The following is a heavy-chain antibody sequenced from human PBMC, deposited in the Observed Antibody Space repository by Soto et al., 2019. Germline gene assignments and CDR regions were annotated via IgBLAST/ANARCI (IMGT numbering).Heavy chain of an antibody. CDR2: INSDGSST. Sequence: GGSLRLSCAASGFTFSTYWMHWVRQAPGKGLGWVSRINSDGSSTSYADSVKGRFTISRDNAKNTLYLQMNSLRAEDTAVYYCASLYSSSWYPGFEPWGQGTLVTISS. J-gene: IGHJ5*02. CDR1: GFTFSTYW. D-gene: IGHD6-13*01. CDR3: ASLYSSSWYPGFEP. V-gene: IGHV3-74*01.